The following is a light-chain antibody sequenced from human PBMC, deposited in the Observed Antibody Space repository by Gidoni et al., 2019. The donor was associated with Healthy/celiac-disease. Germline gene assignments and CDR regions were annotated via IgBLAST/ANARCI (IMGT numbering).Light chain of an antibody. CDR1: QSISSY. V-gene: IGKV1-39*01. CDR2: AAS. Sequence: DIQMTQSPSSLSASVGDRVTITCRASQSISSYLNWYQQKPGKAPKLLIYAASSLQSGVPSRFSGSGSGTDFTLIISSLQPEDFATYYCQQSYSTPRTFXQXTKLEIK. CDR3: QQSYSTPRT. J-gene: IGKJ2*01.